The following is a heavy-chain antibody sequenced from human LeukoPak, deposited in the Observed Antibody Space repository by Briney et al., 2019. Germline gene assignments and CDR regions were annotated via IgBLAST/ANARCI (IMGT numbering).Heavy chain of an antibody. V-gene: IGHV1-8*01. Sequence: GASVKVSCKASGYTFTSYDINWVRQATGQGLEWMGWMNPNSGNTGYAQKFQGRVTMTRNTSISTAYMELSSLRSEDTAVYYCARGPRRVGSSWYNSLYWGQGTLVTVSS. CDR1: GYTFTSYD. J-gene: IGHJ4*02. CDR2: MNPNSGNT. D-gene: IGHD6-13*01. CDR3: ARGPRRVGSSWYNSLY.